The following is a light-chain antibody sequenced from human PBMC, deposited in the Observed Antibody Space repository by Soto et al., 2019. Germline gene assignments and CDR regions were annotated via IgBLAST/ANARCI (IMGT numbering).Light chain of an antibody. CDR1: QNVFTW. J-gene: IGKJ5*01. CDR3: QQSHSNPIT. CDR2: AAS. V-gene: IGKV1-39*01. Sequence: DIQMTQSPSTLSASVGDRVTITCRASQNVFTWLAWYQHRPGKAPKLLIYAASSLQSGVPSRFSGSGSGTDFTLTISSLQPEDFATYYCQQSHSNPITFGQGTRLEI.